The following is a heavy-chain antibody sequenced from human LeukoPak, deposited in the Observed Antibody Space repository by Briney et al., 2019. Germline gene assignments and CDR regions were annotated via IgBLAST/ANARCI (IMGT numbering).Heavy chain of an antibody. CDR3: TRAGSDIVVVPAALYYYYGMDV. CDR2: IRRKAYGGTT. V-gene: IGHV3-49*04. Sequence: GGSLRLSCTASGFNFGDYAMSWVRQAPGKGLEWVGFIRRKAYGGTTEYAASVKGRFTISRDDSKSIAYLQMNSLKTEDTAVYYCTRAGSDIVVVPAALYYYYGMDVWGKGTTVTVSS. CDR1: GFNFGDYA. J-gene: IGHJ6*04. D-gene: IGHD2-2*01.